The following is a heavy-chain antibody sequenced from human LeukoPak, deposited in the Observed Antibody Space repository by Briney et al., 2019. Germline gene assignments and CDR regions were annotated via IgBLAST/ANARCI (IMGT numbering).Heavy chain of an antibody. V-gene: IGHV4-59*08. CDR2: IYYTGST. J-gene: IGHJ4*02. CDR1: GGSISSLY. CDR3: ARHRAYSSSSPFDY. D-gene: IGHD6-6*01. Sequence: KSSETLSLTCSVSGGSISSLYWSWIRQPPGKGLEWIGYIYYTGSTNYNPSLKSRVTMFVDMSKNQFSLRLSSVTAADTAVYYYARHRAYSSSSPFDYWGQGTLVTVSS.